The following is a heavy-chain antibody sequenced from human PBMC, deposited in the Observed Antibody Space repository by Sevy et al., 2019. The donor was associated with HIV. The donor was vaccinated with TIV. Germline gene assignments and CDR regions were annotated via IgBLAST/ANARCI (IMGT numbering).Heavy chain of an antibody. CDR3: VRVGGGGYYDPWSGYLEFDP. Sequence: AGSLRLSCVGSGFSFSSDAMSWVRQAPGKELQWVATVSASGGSTYYADSVRGRFSITRDNSKNTLYVKMNSLRAEDTTVSYCVRVGGGGYYDPWSGYLEFDPWGQGTLVTVSS. V-gene: IGHV3-23*01. CDR2: VSASGGST. CDR1: GFSFSSDA. D-gene: IGHD3-3*01. J-gene: IGHJ5*02.